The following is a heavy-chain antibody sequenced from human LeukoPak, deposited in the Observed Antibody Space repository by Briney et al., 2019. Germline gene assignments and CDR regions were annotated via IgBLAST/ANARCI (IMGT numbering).Heavy chain of an antibody. CDR1: GFTFSSYG. D-gene: IGHD3-10*01. Sequence: QPGRSLRLSCAASGFTFSSYGMHWVRQAPGKGLEWVAVISYDGSNKYYADSVKGRFTISRDNSKNTLYLQMNSLRAEDTAVYYCAKGTGFDYGGQGPLVTVSS. CDR2: ISYDGSNK. V-gene: IGHV3-30*18. J-gene: IGHJ4*02. CDR3: AKGTGFDY.